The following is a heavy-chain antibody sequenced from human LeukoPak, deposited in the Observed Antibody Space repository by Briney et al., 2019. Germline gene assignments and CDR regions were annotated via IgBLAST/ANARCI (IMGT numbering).Heavy chain of an antibody. J-gene: IGHJ5*02. D-gene: IGHD2-2*01. CDR2: IYHSGST. V-gene: IGHV4-38-2*02. CDR3: AREYCSSTSCLARRNNWFDP. CDR1: GYSISSGYY. Sequence: SETLSLTCTVSGYSISSGYYWGWIRQPPGKGLEWIGSIYHSGSTYYNPSLKSRVTISVDTSKNQFSLKLSSVTAADTAVYYCAREYCSSTSCLARRNNWFDPWGQGTLVTVSS.